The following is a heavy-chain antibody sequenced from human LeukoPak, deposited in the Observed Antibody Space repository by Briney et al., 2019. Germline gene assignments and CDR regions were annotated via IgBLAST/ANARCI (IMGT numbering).Heavy chain of an antibody. V-gene: IGHV1-2*02. J-gene: IGHJ3*02. Sequence: ASVKVSCKASGYTFTSYDINWVRQAPGQGLEWMGWINPNSGGTNYAQKFQGRVTMTRDTSISTAYMELSRLRSDDTAVYYCARVLGGSYFQHAFDIWGQGTMVTVSS. CDR2: INPNSGGT. CDR3: ARVLGGSYFQHAFDI. D-gene: IGHD1-26*01. CDR1: GYTFTSYD.